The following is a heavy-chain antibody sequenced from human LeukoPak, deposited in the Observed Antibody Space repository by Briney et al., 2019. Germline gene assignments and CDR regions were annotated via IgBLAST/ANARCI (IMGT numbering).Heavy chain of an antibody. V-gene: IGHV1-69*05. D-gene: IGHD6-19*01. CDR2: IIPIFGTT. Sequence: TVKVSCRACGGTFSSYDISGVRQARGQGREGVGGIIPIFGTTNYAKKCEGRVTNTTEQPTSTAHMELYSLRSDDTAVYYCARDQWLVRWGQGTLVTVS. J-gene: IGHJ4*02. CDR3: ARDQWLVR. CDR1: GGTFSSYD.